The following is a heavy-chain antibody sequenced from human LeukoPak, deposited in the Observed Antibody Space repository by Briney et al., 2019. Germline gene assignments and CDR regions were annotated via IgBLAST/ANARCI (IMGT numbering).Heavy chain of an antibody. CDR3: TNCARAGGYCYYDY. D-gene: IGHD2-21*02. J-gene: IGHJ4*02. CDR2: ISGSGDAT. V-gene: IGHV3-23*01. CDR1: GFNFDNYA. Sequence: GGSLRLSCAASGFNFDNYAMSWVRQAPGKGLEWVSAISGSGDATYYADSVKGRFTISRDNSKNTLYLQLNSLSAEDTAVYYCTNCARAGGYCYYDYWGQGTLVTVSS.